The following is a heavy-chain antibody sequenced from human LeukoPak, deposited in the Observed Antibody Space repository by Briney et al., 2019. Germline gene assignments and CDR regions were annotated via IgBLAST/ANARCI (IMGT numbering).Heavy chain of an antibody. V-gene: IGHV1-24*01. CDR1: GYTLTELS. D-gene: IGHD3-10*01. CDR3: ARVPLHYYGSGSYYVSDSKASDY. J-gene: IGHJ4*02. Sequence: ASVKVSCKVSGYTLTELSMHWVRQAPGKGLEWMGGFDPEDGETIYAQKFQGRVTMTRDTSTSTVYMELSSLRSEDTAVYYCARVPLHYYGSGSYYVSDSKASDYWGQGTLVTVSS. CDR2: FDPEDGET.